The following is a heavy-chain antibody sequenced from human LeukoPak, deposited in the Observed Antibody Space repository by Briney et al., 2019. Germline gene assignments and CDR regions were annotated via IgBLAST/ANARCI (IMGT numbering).Heavy chain of an antibody. D-gene: IGHD4-17*01. CDR2: IRSKANDHAT. Sequence: GGSLRLSCAASGFTFSGSAMHWVRQSPGKGLEWVGRIRSKANDHATAYAASVRGRLTISREDSKNTADLQMNSLKTEDTAVYYCTRRLMATVNDYWGQGTLVTVSS. J-gene: IGHJ4*02. V-gene: IGHV3-73*01. CDR1: GFTFSGSA. CDR3: TRRLMATVNDY.